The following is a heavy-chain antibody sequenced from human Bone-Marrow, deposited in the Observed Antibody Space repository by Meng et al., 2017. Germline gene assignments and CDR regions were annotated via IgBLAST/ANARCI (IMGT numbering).Heavy chain of an antibody. Sequence: QVQLQESGPGMVKPSETLSLTCTGPGGSISSSSFYWGWVRQPPGKGLEWIGSIYYRGSTCHNPSLKSRVIISVDTSKNQFSLKLSSVTAADTAVYYCARQAGVAARRGNFDDWGQGTLVTVSS. CDR2: IYYRGST. CDR1: GGSISSSSFY. CDR3: ARQAGVAARRGNFDD. D-gene: IGHD6-6*01. J-gene: IGHJ4*02. V-gene: IGHV4-39*01.